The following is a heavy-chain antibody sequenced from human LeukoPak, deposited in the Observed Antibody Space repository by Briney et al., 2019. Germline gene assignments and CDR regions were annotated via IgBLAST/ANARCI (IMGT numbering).Heavy chain of an antibody. D-gene: IGHD3-10*01. CDR2: IYYSGST. V-gene: IGHV4-39*07. J-gene: IGHJ4*02. Sequence: SETLSLTCTVSGGSISSSSYYWGWIRQPPGKGLEWIGSIYYSGSTYYNPSLKSRVTISVDTSKNQFSLKLSSVTAADTAVYYCASLPPYGSGRKGYYFDYWGQGTLVTISS. CDR3: ASLPPYGSGRKGYYFDY. CDR1: GGSISSSSYY.